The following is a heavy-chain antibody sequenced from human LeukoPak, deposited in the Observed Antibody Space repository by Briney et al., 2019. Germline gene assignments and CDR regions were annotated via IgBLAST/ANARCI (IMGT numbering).Heavy chain of an antibody. CDR3: ASTGVVPAAIPDRYMDV. CDR2: INHSGST. Sequence: SETLSLTRAVYGGSFSGYYWSWLRQPPGKGLEWIGEINHSGSTNYNPSLKSRVTISVDTSKNQFSLKLSSVTAADTAVYYCASTGVVPAAIPDRYMDVWGKGTTVTVSS. V-gene: IGHV4-34*01. D-gene: IGHD2-2*01. CDR1: GGSFSGYY. J-gene: IGHJ6*03.